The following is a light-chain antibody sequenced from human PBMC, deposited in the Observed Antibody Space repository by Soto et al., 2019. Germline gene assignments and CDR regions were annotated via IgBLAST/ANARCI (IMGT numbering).Light chain of an antibody. CDR1: SSDVGGYDY. Sequence: QSALTQPASVSGSPGQSITISCTGTSSDVGGYDYVSWYQLHPGKAPKLMVFEVSKRPSGVPDRFSASKSGNTASLTVSGLQAEDEADYYCTSYAGSNSLLFGGGTQLTVL. CDR2: EVS. CDR3: TSYAGSNSLL. J-gene: IGLJ2*01. V-gene: IGLV2-8*01.